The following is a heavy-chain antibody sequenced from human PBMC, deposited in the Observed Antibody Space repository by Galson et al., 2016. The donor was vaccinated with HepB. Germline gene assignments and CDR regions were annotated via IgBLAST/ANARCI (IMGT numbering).Heavy chain of an antibody. V-gene: IGHV4-39*01. J-gene: IGHJ4*02. Sequence: SETLSLTCTVSGGSISSTSYYWGWIRQPPGKRLEWIGSIHYSGTTYYNPSLKSRLTISVDTSKKQFSLKLNSVTAADTAVYYCARRSRIFKVVDYWGQGTLVTVSS. CDR1: GGSISSTSYY. CDR3: ARRSRIFKVVDY. CDR2: IHYSGTT. D-gene: IGHD3-9*01.